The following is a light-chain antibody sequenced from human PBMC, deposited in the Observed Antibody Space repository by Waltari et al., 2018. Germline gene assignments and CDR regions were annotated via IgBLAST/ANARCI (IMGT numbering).Light chain of an antibody. CDR1: RSNIGNNY. J-gene: IGLJ2*01. CDR2: EGT. V-gene: IGLV1-51*02. Sequence: QSVLTQPPSVSAAPGQRVTISCSGGRSNIGNNYVSWYRQFPGTAPKLLIYEGTGRPSGIAGRFSGSKSGTSATLDITGLQADDEADYFCQSFDNMLSGGVVFGGGTKLAVL. CDR3: QSFDNMLSGGVV.